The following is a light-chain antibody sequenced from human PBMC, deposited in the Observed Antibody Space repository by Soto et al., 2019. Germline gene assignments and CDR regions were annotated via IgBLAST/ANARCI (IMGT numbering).Light chain of an antibody. Sequence: QSALTQPPSASGSPGQSVTISCTGTSSDVGGYTSVSWYQHHPGKAPKLMIYEVSKRPSGVPDRFSGSKSANTASLTVSGLQAEDEADYYCSSYAGSSNYVFGTGTKLTVL. CDR2: EVS. V-gene: IGLV2-8*01. CDR3: SSYAGSSNYV. J-gene: IGLJ1*01. CDR1: SSDVGGYTS.